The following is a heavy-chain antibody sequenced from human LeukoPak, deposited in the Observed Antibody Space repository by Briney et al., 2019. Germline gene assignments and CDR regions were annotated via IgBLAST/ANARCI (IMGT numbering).Heavy chain of an antibody. V-gene: IGHV4-59*01. CDR1: GGSISSYY. D-gene: IGHD6-19*01. CDR2: IYYSGST. CDR3: ARHRESSRGWSRRAFDI. J-gene: IGHJ3*02. Sequence: KPSETLSLTCTVSGGSISSYYWSWIRQPPGKGLEWIGYIYYSGSTNYNPSLKSRVTISVDTSKNQFSPKLSSVTAADTAVYSCARHRESSRGWSRRAFDIWGQGTKVTVSS.